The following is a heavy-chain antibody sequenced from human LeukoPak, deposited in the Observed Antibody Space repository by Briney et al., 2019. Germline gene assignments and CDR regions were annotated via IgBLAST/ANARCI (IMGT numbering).Heavy chain of an antibody. D-gene: IGHD3-22*01. Sequence: PGGSLRLSCAASGFTFSSYWMSWVRQAPGKGLEWVANIKQDGSEKYYVDSVKGRFTISRDNAKNSLYLQMNSLRAEDTAVYYCARGRISLGIVVVDDAFDIWGQGTMVTVSS. CDR3: ARGRISLGIVVVDDAFDI. CDR2: IKQDGSEK. V-gene: IGHV3-7*01. J-gene: IGHJ3*02. CDR1: GFTFSSYW.